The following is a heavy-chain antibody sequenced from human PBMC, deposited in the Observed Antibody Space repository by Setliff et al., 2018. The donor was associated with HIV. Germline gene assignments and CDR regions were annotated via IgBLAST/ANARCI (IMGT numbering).Heavy chain of an antibody. D-gene: IGHD6-6*01. V-gene: IGHV4-38-2*01. Sequence: SETLSLTCAVSGYSISSGCYWGWIRQPPGKGLEWIGSMYHTGSTYYSPSLNSRFTISVDTSMNQFSLQLNSVTAADTAVYYCARVPKTPIAAPYYYYMDVWGKGTTVTVSS. J-gene: IGHJ6*03. CDR3: ARVPKTPIAAPYYYYMDV. CDR2: MYHTGST. CDR1: GYSISSGCY.